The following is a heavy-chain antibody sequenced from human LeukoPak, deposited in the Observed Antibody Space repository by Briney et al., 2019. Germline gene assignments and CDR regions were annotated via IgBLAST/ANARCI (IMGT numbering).Heavy chain of an antibody. Sequence: SETLSLTCAVYGGSFSGYYWSWIRQPPGKGLEWIGEINHSGSTTYNPSLKSRVTISVDTSKNQFSLKLSSVTAADTAVYYCAREPRTTPSYYYDSSGYYLNYFDYWGQGTLVTVSS. V-gene: IGHV4-34*01. D-gene: IGHD3-22*01. CDR2: INHSGST. CDR3: AREPRTTPSYYYDSSGYYLNYFDY. J-gene: IGHJ4*02. CDR1: GGSFSGYY.